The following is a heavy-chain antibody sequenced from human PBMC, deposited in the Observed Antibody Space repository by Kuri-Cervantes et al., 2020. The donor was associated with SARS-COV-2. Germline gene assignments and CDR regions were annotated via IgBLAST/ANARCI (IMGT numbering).Heavy chain of an antibody. J-gene: IGHJ6*04. V-gene: IGHV3-23*01. Sequence: GESLKISCAASGFTFSSYWMSWVRQAPGKGLEWVATISGSAHATHSADSVRGRFTISRDNSKNTLYLQMNSLRAEDTAVYYCAKDTSLIAEGVLDVWGKGTTVTVSS. D-gene: IGHD6-13*01. CDR3: AKDTSLIAEGVLDV. CDR1: GFTFSSYW. CDR2: ISGSAHAT.